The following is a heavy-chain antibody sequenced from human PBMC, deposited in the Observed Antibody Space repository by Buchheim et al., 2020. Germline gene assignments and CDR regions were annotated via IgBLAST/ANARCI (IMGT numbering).Heavy chain of an antibody. CDR3: ARVGRYFYDSIDY. CDR1: GGSINTSSW. V-gene: IGHV4-4*02. D-gene: IGHD3-16*01. CDR2: IYHSGST. Sequence: QVQLQESGPGLVKPSETLSLTCVVSGGSINTSSWWSWVRQPPGRGLEWIGEIYHSGSTNYNPSLKSRVTISVDKSKNQFSLKLNSVTAADTAVYYCARVGRYFYDSIDYWGQGTL. J-gene: IGHJ4*02.